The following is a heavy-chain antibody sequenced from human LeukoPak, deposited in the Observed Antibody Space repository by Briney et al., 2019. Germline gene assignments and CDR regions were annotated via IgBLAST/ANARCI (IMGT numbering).Heavy chain of an antibody. CDR1: GYTFTTYY. J-gene: IGHJ4*02. CDR3: ARVAVVVVPAPDY. V-gene: IGHV1-2*02. Sequence: GASVKVSCKASGYTFTTYYMHWVRQAPGQGLEWMGWINSNSGGTNYAQKFQGRVTMTRDTSITTAYMELTRLRSDDTAVYYCARVAVVVVPAPDYWGQGTLVTVS. D-gene: IGHD2-2*01. CDR2: INSNSGGT.